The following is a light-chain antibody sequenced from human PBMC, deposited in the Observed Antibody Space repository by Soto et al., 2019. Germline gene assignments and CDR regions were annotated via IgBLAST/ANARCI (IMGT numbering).Light chain of an antibody. Sequence: ELVLTQSPATLSVFPGETATLSCGASQSVSNNLAWYHQKPGQAPRPLIYGASTRATGVPARFSGSGSGTEFTLTISSLQSEDSAIYYCQQYSSWPFTFGPGTKVAIE. V-gene: IGKV3-15*01. CDR3: QQYSSWPFT. CDR2: GAS. CDR1: QSVSNN. J-gene: IGKJ3*01.